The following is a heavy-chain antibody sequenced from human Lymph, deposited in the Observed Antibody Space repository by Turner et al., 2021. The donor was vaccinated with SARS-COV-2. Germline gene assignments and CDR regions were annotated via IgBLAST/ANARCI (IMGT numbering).Heavy chain of an antibody. CDR1: GGTFSTYV. CDR3: ARRHSGNYDAFDI. D-gene: IGHD1-26*01. V-gene: IGHV1-69*10. J-gene: IGHJ3*02. CDR2: NIPILGIA. Sequence: QVQLVQSGAEVKKPGSSVKVSCKASGGTFSTYVISWVRQAPGQGLEWKGGNIPILGIANYAQKFKGRVTITADKSTSTAYMELSSVRSEDTAVYHCARRHSGNYDAFDIWGQGTMVTVSS.